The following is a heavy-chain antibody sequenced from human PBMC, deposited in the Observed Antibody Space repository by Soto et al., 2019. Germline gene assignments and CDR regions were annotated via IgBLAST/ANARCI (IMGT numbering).Heavy chain of an antibody. D-gene: IGHD5-12*01. CDR2: TRKKTNSYST. J-gene: IGHJ4*02. CDR1: GFTFSDHY. Sequence: EVQLVESGGGLAQPGGSLRLSCAASGFTFSDHYMHWVRQAPGKGLEWVGRTRKKTNSYSTEYAASVKGRFTISRDDLKNSLYLQMNSLKTEDAAVYYCTKVGSGFNYDDWGQGTLVTVSS. CDR3: TKVGSGFNYDD. V-gene: IGHV3-72*01.